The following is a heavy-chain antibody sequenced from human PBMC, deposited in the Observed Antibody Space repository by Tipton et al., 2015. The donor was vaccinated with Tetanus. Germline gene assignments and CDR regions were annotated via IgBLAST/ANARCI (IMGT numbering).Heavy chain of an antibody. CDR2: IYSSGSF. V-gene: IGHV4-59*01. CDR1: GASISGYY. Sequence: TLSLTCTVSGASISGYYWSWIRQTPGKGLEWIGYIYSSGSFNYNPSLRSRVTLSVDTSQKQFSLNLRSMTAADTAVYYCARGGPESMWYFDLWGRGTLVTVSS. CDR3: ARGGPESMWYFDL. J-gene: IGHJ2*01.